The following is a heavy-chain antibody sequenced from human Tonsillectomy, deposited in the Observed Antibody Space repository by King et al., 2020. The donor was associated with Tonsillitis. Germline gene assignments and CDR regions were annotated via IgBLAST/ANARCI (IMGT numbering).Heavy chain of an antibody. D-gene: IGHD6-13*01. V-gene: IGHV3-30*01. CDR2: ISYDGSNK. J-gene: IGHJ4*02. CDR1: GFTFNNYA. Sequence: HVQLVESGGGVVQLGRSLRLSCAASGFTFNNYAMHWVRQAPGKGLEWVAVISYDGSNKYYADSVKGRFTISRDNSKNTLYLQMNSLRAEDTAVYYCARRSSSWLDSWGQGTLVAVSS. CDR3: ARRSSSWLDS.